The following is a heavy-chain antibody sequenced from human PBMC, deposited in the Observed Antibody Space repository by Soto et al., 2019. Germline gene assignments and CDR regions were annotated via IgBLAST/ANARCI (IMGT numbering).Heavy chain of an antibody. CDR3: ASWRGYCTNGVCSTESYYFDY. J-gene: IGHJ4*02. V-gene: IGHV1-18*01. D-gene: IGHD2-8*01. CDR1: GYTFTSYG. Sequence: ASVKVSCKASGYTFTSYGISWVRQAPGQGLEWMGWISAYNGNTNYAQKLQGRVTMTTDTSTSTAYMELRSLRSDDTAVYYCASWRGYCTNGVCSTESYYFDYWGQGTLVTVSS. CDR2: ISAYNGNT.